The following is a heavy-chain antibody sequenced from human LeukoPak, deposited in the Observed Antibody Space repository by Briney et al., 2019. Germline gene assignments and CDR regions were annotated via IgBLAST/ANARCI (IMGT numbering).Heavy chain of an antibody. Sequence: SETLSLTCTVSGGSISSYYWSWIRQPPGKGLEWIGYIYTSGSTNYNPSLKSRVTISVDTSKNQFSLKLSSVTAADTAVHYCAGYDFWSGYYSGWGQGTLVTVSS. V-gene: IGHV4-4*09. CDR2: IYTSGST. CDR3: AGYDFWSGYYSG. J-gene: IGHJ4*02. CDR1: GGSISSYY. D-gene: IGHD3-3*01.